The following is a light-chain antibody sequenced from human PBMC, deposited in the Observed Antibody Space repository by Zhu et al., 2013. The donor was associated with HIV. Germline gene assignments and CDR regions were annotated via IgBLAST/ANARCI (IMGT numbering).Light chain of an antibody. J-gene: IGKJ1*01. V-gene: IGKV1-17*03. CDR2: DAS. Sequence: DIQMTQSPSAMSASVGDRVTITCRASQDIINYLAWFQQKPGEAPKLLIFDASTLKSEVPSRFSGSGSGAEFTLTISSLQPDDFTTFYCQQYKIYPWTFGQGTKV. CDR3: QQYKIYPWT. CDR1: QDIINY.